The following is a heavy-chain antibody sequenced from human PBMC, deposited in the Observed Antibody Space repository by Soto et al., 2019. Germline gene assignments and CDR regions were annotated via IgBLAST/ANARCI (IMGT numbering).Heavy chain of an antibody. V-gene: IGHV4-31*03. CDR2: IYYSGST. CDR1: GGSISSGGYY. CDR3: ARSYYYGSGSYYLFDY. Sequence: PSETLSLTCTVSGGSISSGGYYWSWIRQHPGKGLEWIGYIYYSGSTYYNPSLKSRVTISVDTSKNQFSLKLSSVTAADTAVYYCARSYYYGSGSYYLFDYWGQGTLVTVSS. J-gene: IGHJ4*02. D-gene: IGHD3-10*01.